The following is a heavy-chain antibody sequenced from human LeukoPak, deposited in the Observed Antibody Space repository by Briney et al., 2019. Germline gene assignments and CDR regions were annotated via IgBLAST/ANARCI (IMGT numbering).Heavy chain of an antibody. J-gene: IGHJ4*02. CDR1: GFTFSSYS. CDR2: ISSSSSYM. V-gene: IGHV3-21*01. CDR3: ARDGGNSGY. D-gene: IGHD4-23*01. Sequence: GGSLRLSCAASGFTFSSYSMNWVRQAPGKGLEWVSSISSSSSYMYYADSVKGRFTISRDNAKNSLYLQMNSLRAEDTAVYYCARDGGNSGYWGQGTLVTVSS.